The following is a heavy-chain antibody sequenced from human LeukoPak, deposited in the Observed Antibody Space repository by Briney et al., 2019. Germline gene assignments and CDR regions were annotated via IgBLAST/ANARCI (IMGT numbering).Heavy chain of an antibody. D-gene: IGHD2-15*01. J-gene: IGHJ4*02. CDR2: INHSGST. V-gene: IGHV4-34*01. CDR3: ARVYCSGGSCYSWDY. CDR1: GGSFSGYY. Sequence: SETLSLTCAVYGGSFSGYYWSWIRQPPGKGLEWIGEINHSGSTNYNPSLKRRVTISVDTSKNQFSLKLSSVTAADTAVYYCARVYCSGGSCYSWDYWGQGTLVTVSS.